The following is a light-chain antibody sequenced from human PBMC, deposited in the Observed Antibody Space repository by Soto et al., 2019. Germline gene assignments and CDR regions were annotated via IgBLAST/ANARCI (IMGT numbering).Light chain of an antibody. CDR2: GAS. V-gene: IGKV3-20*01. Sequence: EIVLTQSPGTLSLSPGERATLSCRASQSVSSSYLAWYQQKPGQAPRLLIYGASSRATGIPDRFSGSGSGTDFTLTISRLEPDDFAVYYCKQYGSSPWPFGQGTNVDIK. CDR3: KQYGSSPWP. CDR1: QSVSSSY. J-gene: IGKJ1*01.